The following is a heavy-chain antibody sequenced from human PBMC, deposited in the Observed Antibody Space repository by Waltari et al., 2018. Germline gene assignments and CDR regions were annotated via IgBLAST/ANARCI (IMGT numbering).Heavy chain of an antibody. V-gene: IGHV3-30*04. D-gene: IGHD1-26*01. CDR3: ARGRVGATPDAFDI. CDR2: ISYDGSNK. J-gene: IGHJ3*02. CDR1: GFTFSSYA. Sequence: QVQLVESGGGVVQPGRSLRLSCAASGFTFSSYAMHWVRQPPGKGLEWVAVISYDGSNKYYADSVKGRFTISRDNSKNTLYLQMNSLRAEDTAVYYCARGRVGATPDAFDIWGQGTMVTVSS.